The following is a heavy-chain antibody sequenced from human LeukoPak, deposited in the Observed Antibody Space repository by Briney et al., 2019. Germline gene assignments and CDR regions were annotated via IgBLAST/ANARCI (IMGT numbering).Heavy chain of an antibody. J-gene: IGHJ4*02. CDR2: IYYSGST. Sequence: SETLSLTCTVSDGSISSSSYYWGWIRQPPGKGLEWIGSIYYSGSTYYNPSLKSRVAISVDTSKNQFSLKLSSVTAADTAVYYCARRSYYGSGSYSYWGQGTLVTVSS. CDR1: DGSISSSSYY. CDR3: ARRSYYGSGSYSY. D-gene: IGHD3-10*01. V-gene: IGHV4-39*01.